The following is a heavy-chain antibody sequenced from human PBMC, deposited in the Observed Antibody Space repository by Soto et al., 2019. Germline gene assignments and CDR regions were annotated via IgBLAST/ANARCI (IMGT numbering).Heavy chain of an antibody. V-gene: IGHV4-39*07. Sequence: SETLSLTCAVSSGSISSTIYSWDWIRQPPGKGLGWIGSIFYSGSTYYNPSLKSRVTISVDTSKNQFSLKLSSVTAADTAVYYCARRYGASFDYWGQGTLVTVSS. CDR1: SGSISSTIYS. CDR2: IFYSGST. D-gene: IGHD4-17*01. J-gene: IGHJ4*02. CDR3: ARRYGASFDY.